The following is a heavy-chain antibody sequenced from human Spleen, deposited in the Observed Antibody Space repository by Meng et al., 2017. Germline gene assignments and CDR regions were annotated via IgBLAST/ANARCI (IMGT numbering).Heavy chain of an antibody. V-gene: IGHV3-23*04. D-gene: IGHD1-26*01. CDR1: GFTVSNNY. CDR3: AKDESSGNYVFDY. Sequence: EVQLVESGGGLVQPGGSLRLSCAASGFTVSNNYLSWVRQAPGKRLEWVSTISGSDGRTYYADSVKGRFTISSDNSKNTLYLQMHILRAEDTAVYYCAKDESSGNYVFDYWGQGTLVTVSS. CDR2: ISGSDGRT. J-gene: IGHJ4*02.